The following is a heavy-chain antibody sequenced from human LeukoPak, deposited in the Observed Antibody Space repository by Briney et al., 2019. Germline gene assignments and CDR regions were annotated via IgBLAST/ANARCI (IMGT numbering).Heavy chain of an antibody. CDR1: GFTFSIYA. CDR3: ARLVGWDFDY. Sequence: GGSLRLSCAASGFTFSIYAMSWVRQAPGKGLEWVSTIGDSGGSTYYADSVKGRFTISRDNSKNTLYLQMSSLRAEDTAVYYCARLVGWDFDYWGQGTLVTVSP. CDR2: IGDSGGST. J-gene: IGHJ4*02. V-gene: IGHV3-23*01. D-gene: IGHD2-15*01.